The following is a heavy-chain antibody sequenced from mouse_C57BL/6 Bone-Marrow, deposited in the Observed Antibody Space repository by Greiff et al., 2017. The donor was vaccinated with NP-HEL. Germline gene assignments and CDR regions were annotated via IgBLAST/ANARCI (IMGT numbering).Heavy chain of an antibody. Sequence: EVMLVESGGGLVQPGGSLKLSCAASGFTFSDYGMAWVRQAPRKGPEWVAFISNLAYSIYYADTVTGRFTISRENAKNTLYLEMSSLRSEDTAMYYCARHGYYGSSPYAMDYWGQGTSVTVSS. CDR1: GFTFSDYG. CDR2: ISNLAYSI. CDR3: ARHGYYGSSPYAMDY. J-gene: IGHJ4*01. V-gene: IGHV5-15*01. D-gene: IGHD1-1*01.